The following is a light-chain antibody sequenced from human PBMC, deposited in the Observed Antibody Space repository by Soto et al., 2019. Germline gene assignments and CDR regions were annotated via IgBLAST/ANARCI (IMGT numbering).Light chain of an antibody. CDR1: QDISNY. V-gene: IGKV1-33*01. CDR2: DAS. Sequence: DIQMTQSPSSLSASVGDRVTITCQASQDISNYLNWYQQKPGKAPKLLIYDASNLETGVPSRFSGSGSGTDFTFTISRLQSEDFAVYYCQQYHKWSFTFGGGTTVEIK. CDR3: QQYHKWSFT. J-gene: IGKJ4*01.